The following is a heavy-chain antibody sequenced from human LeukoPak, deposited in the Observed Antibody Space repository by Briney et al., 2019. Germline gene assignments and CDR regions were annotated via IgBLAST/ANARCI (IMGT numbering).Heavy chain of an antibody. CDR2: INPNSGGT. D-gene: IGHD2-2*01. CDR3: ARGGDIVVVPAATEDFDY. CDR1: GYTFTGYY. V-gene: IGHV1-2*02. Sequence: ASVKVSCKASGYTFTGYYMHWVRQAPGQGLEWMGWINPNSGGTNYAQKFQGRVTMTRDTSISTAYMELSRLRSDDTAVYYCARGGDIVVVPAATEDFDYWGQGTLVTVSS. J-gene: IGHJ4*02.